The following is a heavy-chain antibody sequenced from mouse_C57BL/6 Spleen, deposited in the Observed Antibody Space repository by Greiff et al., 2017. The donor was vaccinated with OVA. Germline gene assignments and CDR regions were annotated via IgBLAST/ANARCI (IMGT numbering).Heavy chain of an antibody. J-gene: IGHJ4*01. V-gene: IGHV3-6*01. Sequence: DVKLVESGPGLVKPSQSLSLTCSVTGYSITSGYYWNWIRQFPGNKLEWMGYISYDGSNNYNPSLKNRISITRDTSKNQFFLKLNSVTTEDTATYYCARGGSSGYDYAMDYWGQGTSVTVSS. CDR3: ARGGSSGYDYAMDY. CDR1: GYSITSGYY. CDR2: ISYDGSN. D-gene: IGHD3-2*02.